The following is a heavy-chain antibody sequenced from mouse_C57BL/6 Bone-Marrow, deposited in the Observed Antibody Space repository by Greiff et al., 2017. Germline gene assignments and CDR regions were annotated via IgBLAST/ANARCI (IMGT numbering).Heavy chain of an antibody. J-gene: IGHJ1*03. CDR2: NDPENGDT. CDR3: TRGYFDV. CDR1: GFNIKDDY. Sequence: VQLQQSGPELVRPGPSVTLSCTASGFNIKDDYMHWVKPRPEQGLVWIGWNDPENGDTEYASKVQGKVSIAADTSSNTAYLQLSRLTSEDTAVYYCTRGYFDVWGTGTADTVTS. V-gene: IGHV14-4*01.